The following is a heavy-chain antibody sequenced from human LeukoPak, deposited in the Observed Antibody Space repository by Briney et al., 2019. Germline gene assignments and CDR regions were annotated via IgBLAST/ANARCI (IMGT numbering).Heavy chain of an antibody. CDR3: AKDTDYYAGLDA. V-gene: IGHV3-9*01. J-gene: IGHJ6*02. D-gene: IGHD3-9*01. Sequence: GGSLRLSCTASGFIFNDFGLHWVRQGPGKGLEWVSGISWNSGSKGYADSVKGRFTISRDNAKNALYLEMDSLRTEDTALYYCAKDTDYYAGLDAWGQGTTVTVSS. CDR1: GFIFNDFG. CDR2: ISWNSGSK.